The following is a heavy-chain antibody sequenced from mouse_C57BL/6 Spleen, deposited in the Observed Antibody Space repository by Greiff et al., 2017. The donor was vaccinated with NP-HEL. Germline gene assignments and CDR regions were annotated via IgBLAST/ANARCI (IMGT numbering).Heavy chain of an antibody. CDR3: ARIPSITTVDCYFDV. CDR2: IDPSDSYP. J-gene: IGHJ1*03. D-gene: IGHD1-1*01. Sequence: QVQLQQPGAELVMPGASVKLSCKASGYTFTSYWMHWVKQRPGQGLEWIGEIDPSDSYPNYNQKFKGKSTLTVDKSSSSAYMQLSSLTSEDSAVYYCARIPSITTVDCYFDVWGTGTTVTVSS. V-gene: IGHV1-69*01. CDR1: GYTFTSYW.